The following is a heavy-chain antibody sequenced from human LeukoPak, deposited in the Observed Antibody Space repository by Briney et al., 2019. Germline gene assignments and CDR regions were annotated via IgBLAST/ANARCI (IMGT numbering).Heavy chain of an antibody. D-gene: IGHD3-22*01. CDR1: GFTFDDYT. CDR3: AKAESSGYYY. CDR2: ISWDGGST. J-gene: IGHJ4*02. V-gene: IGHV3-43*01. Sequence: GGSLRLSCAASGFTFDDYTMHWVRQAPRKGLEWVSLISWDGGSTYYADSVKGRFTISRDNSKNSLYLQMNSLRTEDTALYYCAKAESSGYYYWGQGTLVTVSS.